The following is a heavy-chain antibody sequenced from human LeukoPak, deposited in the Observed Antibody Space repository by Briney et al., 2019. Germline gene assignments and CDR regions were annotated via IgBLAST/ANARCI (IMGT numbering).Heavy chain of an antibody. V-gene: IGHV4-39*01. CDR1: GGSISSSSYY. CDR3: ASLPDCSSTNCYAFDI. J-gene: IGHJ3*02. CDR2: IYYSGTT. Sequence: SETLSLTCTVSGGSISSSSYYWGWIRQPPGKGLEWIGSIYYSGTTYYNPSLKSRVTISVDTSKNQFSLKLSSVTAADTAVYYCASLPDCSSTNCYAFDIWGQGTMVTVSS. D-gene: IGHD2-2*01.